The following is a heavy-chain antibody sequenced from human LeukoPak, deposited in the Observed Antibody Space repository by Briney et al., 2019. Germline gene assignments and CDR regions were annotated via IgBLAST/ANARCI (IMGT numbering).Heavy chain of an antibody. J-gene: IGHJ3*02. V-gene: IGHV3-23*01. D-gene: IGHD2/OR15-2a*01. CDR2: ISGSGGST. Sequence: GSLRLSCAASGFTFSNYAMSWVRQAPGKGLEWVSVISGSGGSTYYADSAKGRFTISRDNSKNTLFLQMNSLRDDDTAVYYCALRNSSTSCGAFAIWGQGTMVTVSS. CDR3: ALRNSSTSCGAFAI. CDR1: GFTFSNYA.